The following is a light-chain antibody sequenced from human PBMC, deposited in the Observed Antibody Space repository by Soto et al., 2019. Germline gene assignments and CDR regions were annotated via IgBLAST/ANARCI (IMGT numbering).Light chain of an antibody. CDR1: QSVSNH. CDR2: DAS. V-gene: IGKV3-15*01. CDR3: QQYHNWPPIT. J-gene: IGKJ5*01. Sequence: EVMMTQSPATLSVSPGDTATLSCRASQSVSNHLAWYQQKPGQAPRLLIYDASTSATDVPARFSGGGSGTEFTLTISSLQSEDFALYYCQQYHNWPPITFGQGTRLEIK.